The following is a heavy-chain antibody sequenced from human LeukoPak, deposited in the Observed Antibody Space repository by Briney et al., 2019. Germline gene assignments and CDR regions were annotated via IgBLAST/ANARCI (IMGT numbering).Heavy chain of an antibody. CDR2: ISHSGAST. CDR1: GFTFSSYA. V-gene: IGHV3-23*01. D-gene: IGHD6-13*01. Sequence: GGSLRLSCAASGFTFSSYAMSSVRHAPRKGLEWVSAISHSGASTNYADSVKGRFTIARDNSKNTLFLQMHSLRADDTGVYYCARHLGYSSSHTDYWGQGTRVTVSS. CDR3: ARHLGYSSSHTDY. J-gene: IGHJ4*02.